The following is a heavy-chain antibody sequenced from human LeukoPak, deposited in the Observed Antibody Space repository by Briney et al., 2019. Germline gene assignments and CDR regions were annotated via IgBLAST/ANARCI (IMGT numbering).Heavy chain of an antibody. J-gene: IGHJ4*02. V-gene: IGHV3-9*01. CDR1: GFTFGDYA. D-gene: IGHD1-7*01. CDR3: AAKEGGTASFDY. CDR2: ISRDSRTI. Sequence: GGSLRLSCAASGFTFGDYAMHWVRQAPGQGLEWVSGISRDSRTIVYADSVKGRFTIPRDNAKNSLYLQMGSLTTEDTAFYYCAAKEGGTASFDYWGQGTLVTVSS.